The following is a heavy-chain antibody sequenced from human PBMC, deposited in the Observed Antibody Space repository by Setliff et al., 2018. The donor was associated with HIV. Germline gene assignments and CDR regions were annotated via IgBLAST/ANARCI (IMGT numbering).Heavy chain of an antibody. Sequence: ASVKVSCKASGYTFSEYAIHWVRQAPGQRLEWMGRIDTDNGYRRYSPKLQGRVTITKDTSADTAYMELRGLRSEDTAVYYCARWCAAAGCYPAIYHFDSWGQGTLVTAPQ. D-gene: IGHD2-2*01. CDR1: GYTFSEYA. V-gene: IGHV1-3*04. J-gene: IGHJ4*02. CDR2: IDTDNGYR. CDR3: ARWCAAAGCYPAIYHFDS.